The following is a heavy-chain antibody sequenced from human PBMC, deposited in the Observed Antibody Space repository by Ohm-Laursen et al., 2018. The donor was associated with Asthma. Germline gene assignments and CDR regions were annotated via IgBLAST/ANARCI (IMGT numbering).Heavy chain of an antibody. Sequence: ASVKVSCKASGYTFTSYYMHWVRQAPGQGLEWMGIINPSGGSTSYAQKFQGRVTMTRDTSTSTVYMELSSLRSEDTAVYYCARDSSGAVAGTINWFDPWGQGTLVTVSS. D-gene: IGHD6-19*01. CDR1: GYTFTSYY. CDR3: ARDSSGAVAGTINWFDP. J-gene: IGHJ5*02. V-gene: IGHV1-46*03. CDR2: INPSGGST.